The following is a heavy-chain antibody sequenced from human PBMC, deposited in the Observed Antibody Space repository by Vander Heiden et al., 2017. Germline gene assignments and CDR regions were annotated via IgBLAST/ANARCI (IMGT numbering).Heavy chain of an antibody. CDR1: GFTFSSYG. V-gene: IGHV3-33*01. D-gene: IGHD1-26*01. CDR2: IWYDGSNK. J-gene: IGHJ1*01. CDR3: ARDWVLTPGRELRWYFQH. Sequence: QVQLVESGGGVVQPGRSLRLSCAASGFTFSSYGMHWVRQAPGKGLEWVAVIWYDGSNKYYADSVKGRFTISRDNSKNTLYLQMNSLRAEDTAVYYCARDWVLTPGRELRWYFQHWGQGTLVTVSS.